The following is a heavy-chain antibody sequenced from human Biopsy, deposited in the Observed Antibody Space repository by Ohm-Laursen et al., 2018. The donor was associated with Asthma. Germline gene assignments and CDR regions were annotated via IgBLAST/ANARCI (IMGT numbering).Heavy chain of an antibody. J-gene: IGHJ6*02. CDR1: GGYTGSSDHH. V-gene: IGHV4-30-4*01. D-gene: IGHD4-17*01. CDR3: ARVVSYGDIYFGIDV. CDR2: VFWSGSP. Sequence: SQTLSLTCRVSGGYTGSSDHHWAWIRQATGKGLEWIGFVFWSGSPHYSRSLERRVSISIDTATNEFSMKLWSVTPADTAVYFCARVVSYGDIYFGIDVWGPGNTVVVS.